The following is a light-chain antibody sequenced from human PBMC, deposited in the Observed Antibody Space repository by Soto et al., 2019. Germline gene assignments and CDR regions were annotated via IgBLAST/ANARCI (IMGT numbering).Light chain of an antibody. CDR3: SSYTSSSTRL. V-gene: IGLV2-14*01. CDR1: SSDVGGHNY. Sequence: QSVLTQPASVSGSPGQSITISCTGTSSDVGGHNYVSWYQQHPGKAPKLMIYEVSNRPSGVSNRFSGFKSGNTASLTISGLQAEDVADYYCSSYTSSSTRLFGSGTKVTVL. CDR2: EVS. J-gene: IGLJ1*01.